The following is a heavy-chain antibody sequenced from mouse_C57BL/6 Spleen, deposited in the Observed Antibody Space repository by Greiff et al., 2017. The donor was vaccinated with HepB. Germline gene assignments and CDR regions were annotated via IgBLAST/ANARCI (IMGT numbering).Heavy chain of an antibody. CDR3: ARWLYDYDVDYAMDY. Sequence: DVMLVESGGGLVKPGGSLKLSCAASGFTFSDYGMHWVRQAPEKGLEWVAYISSGSSTIYYADTVKGRFTISRDNAKNTLFLQMTSLRSEDTAMYYCARWLYDYDVDYAMDYWGQGTSVTVSS. V-gene: IGHV5-17*01. CDR2: ISSGSSTI. CDR1: GFTFSDYG. D-gene: IGHD2-4*01. J-gene: IGHJ4*01.